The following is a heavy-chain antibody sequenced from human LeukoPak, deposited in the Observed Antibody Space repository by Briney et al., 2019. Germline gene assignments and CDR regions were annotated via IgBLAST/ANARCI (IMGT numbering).Heavy chain of an antibody. Sequence: SETLSLTYTVSGGSISSYYWSWIRQPAGKGLEWIGRIYTSGSTNYNPSIKSRVTMSVDTSKNQFSLKLSSVTAADTAVYYCARDRGEQHPEHWFDPWGQGTLVTVSS. CDR3: ARDRGEQHPEHWFDP. CDR2: IYTSGST. V-gene: IGHV4-4*07. J-gene: IGHJ5*02. D-gene: IGHD6-13*01. CDR1: GGSISSYY.